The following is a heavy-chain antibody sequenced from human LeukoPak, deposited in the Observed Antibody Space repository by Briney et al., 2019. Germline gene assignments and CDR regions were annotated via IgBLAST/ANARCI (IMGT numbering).Heavy chain of an antibody. J-gene: IGHJ5*02. V-gene: IGHV1-69*13. CDR1: GGTFSSYA. CDR3: ARVMRFGELFDWFDP. Sequence: ASVKVSCKASGGTFSSYAISWVRQAPGQGLEWMGGIIPIFGTANYAQKFQGRVTITADESTSTAYMELSSLRSGDTAVYYCARVMRFGELFDWFDPWGQGTLVTVSS. CDR2: IIPIFGTA. D-gene: IGHD3-10*01.